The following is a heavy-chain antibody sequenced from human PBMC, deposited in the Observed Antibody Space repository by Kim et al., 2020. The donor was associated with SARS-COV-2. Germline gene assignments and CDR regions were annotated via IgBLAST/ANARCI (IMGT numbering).Heavy chain of an antibody. CDR2: INPSGGST. CDR1: GYTFTSYY. V-gene: IGHV1-46*01. CDR3: ARDLPRGYCSGGSCYFEAPPEDNWFDP. Sequence: ASVKVSCKASGYTFTSYYMHWVRQAPGQGLEWMGIINPSGGSTSYAQKFQGRVTMTRDTSTSTVYMELSSLRSEDTAVYYCARDLPRGYCSGGSCYFEAPPEDNWFDPWGQGTLVTVSS. D-gene: IGHD2-15*01. J-gene: IGHJ5*02.